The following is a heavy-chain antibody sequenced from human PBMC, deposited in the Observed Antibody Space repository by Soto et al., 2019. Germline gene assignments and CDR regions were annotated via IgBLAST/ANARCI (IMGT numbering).Heavy chain of an antibody. CDR2: TYYRSKWYN. D-gene: IGHD2-8*01. CDR3: ARETSNPPYYYYYYGMDV. Sequence: PSPTLSLPCAISGDSVSSNSAAWNWIRQSPSRGLEWLGRTYYRSKWYNDYAVSVKSRITINPDTSKNQFSLQLNSVTPEDTAVYYCARETSNPPYYYYYYGMDVWGQGTTVTVSS. CDR1: GDSVSSNSAA. J-gene: IGHJ6*02. V-gene: IGHV6-1*01.